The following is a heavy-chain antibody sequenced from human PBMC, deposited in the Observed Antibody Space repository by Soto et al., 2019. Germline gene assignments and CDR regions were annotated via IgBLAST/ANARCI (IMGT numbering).Heavy chain of an antibody. CDR2: ISDSGATT. D-gene: IGHD6-19*01. J-gene: IGHJ4*02. V-gene: IGHV3-23*01. CDR3: AKEDTSSGSLDY. Sequence: SXRLSFAASVFPFGENAMSWVRQAPGKGLEWVSGISDSGATTYYADSVRGRFTISRDNSKNTIYLQMKSLRAEDSASYYCAKEDTSSGSLDYWGQGALVTVSS. CDR1: VFPFGENA.